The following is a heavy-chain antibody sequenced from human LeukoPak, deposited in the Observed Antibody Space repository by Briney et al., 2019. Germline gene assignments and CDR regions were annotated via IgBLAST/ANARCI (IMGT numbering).Heavy chain of an antibody. J-gene: IGHJ3*02. CDR2: ISAYNGNT. D-gene: IGHD3-22*01. V-gene: IGHV1-18*01. CDR1: GYTFTSYG. Sequence: ASVKVSCKASGYTFTSYGISWVRQAPGQGLEWMGWISAYNGNTNYAQKLQGRVTMTTDTSTSTAYMELRGLRSDDTAVYYCARGLDYYDSSGIDAFDIWGQGTMVTVSS. CDR3: ARGLDYYDSSGIDAFDI.